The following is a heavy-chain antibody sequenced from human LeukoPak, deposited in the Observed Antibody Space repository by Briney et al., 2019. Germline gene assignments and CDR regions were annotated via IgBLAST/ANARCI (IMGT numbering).Heavy chain of an antibody. CDR2: INHSGST. D-gene: IGHD2-2*01. CDR1: GGSFSGYY. CDR3: ARDVIVVVPAAQGYYFDY. Sequence: SETLSLTCAVYGGSFSGYYWSWIRQPPGKGLEWIGEINHSGSTNYNPSLKSRVTISVDTSKNQFSLKLSSVTAADTAVYYCARDVIVVVPAAQGYYFDYWGQGTLVTVSS. V-gene: IGHV4-34*01. J-gene: IGHJ4*02.